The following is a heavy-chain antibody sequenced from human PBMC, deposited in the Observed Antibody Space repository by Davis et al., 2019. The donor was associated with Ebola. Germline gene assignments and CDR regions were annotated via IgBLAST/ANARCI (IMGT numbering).Heavy chain of an antibody. CDR1: GYTLTDYQ. CDR2: INPISGDT. J-gene: IGHJ6*02. CDR3: AREEGMAIVVVPAASSRDGMDV. V-gene: IGHV1-2*02. D-gene: IGHD2-2*03. Sequence: ASVKVSCKASGYTLTDYQMHWVRQAPGQGLEWMGGINPISGDTNYAQKLRGRVTMTTDTSRSTAYMELRSLRSDDTAVYFCAREEGMAIVVVPAASSRDGMDVWGQGTTVTVSS.